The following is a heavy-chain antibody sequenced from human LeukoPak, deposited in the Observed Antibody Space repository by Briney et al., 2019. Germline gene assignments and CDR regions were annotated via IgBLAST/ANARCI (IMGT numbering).Heavy chain of an antibody. CDR2: IYWDDDN. Sequence: SGPTLVKPTQTLTLTCSFSGFSLSTSGVGVGWIRQPPGKALEWLALIYWDDDNRYSASLKSTITITNDNTKNQVVLTMTNMDPVDTATYSCADRRASTGTIDYWGQGTLVTASS. CDR1: GFSLSTSGVG. J-gene: IGHJ4*02. V-gene: IGHV2-5*02. CDR3: ADRRASTGTIDY. D-gene: IGHD1-26*01.